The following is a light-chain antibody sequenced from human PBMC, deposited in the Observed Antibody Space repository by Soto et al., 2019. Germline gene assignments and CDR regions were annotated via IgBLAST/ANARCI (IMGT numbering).Light chain of an antibody. Sequence: DIYCSRCLSFFSASVGGRVTITCRTQQAVPNNIAWYQQKPGKPPKLLIYEESTLPTGVPYRFSGRKSGTQFTLTIDSLQPEDFAVYYCQQYNNSPRTFGQGTKVDIK. CDR2: EES. V-gene: IGKV1-9*01. CDR3: QQYNNSPRT. CDR1: QAVPNN. J-gene: IGKJ1*01.